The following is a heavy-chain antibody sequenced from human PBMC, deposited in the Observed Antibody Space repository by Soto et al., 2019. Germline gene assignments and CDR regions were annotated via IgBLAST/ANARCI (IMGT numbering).Heavy chain of an antibody. J-gene: IGHJ5*02. CDR1: GFTFSSYR. D-gene: IGHD2-15*01. CDR2: INSDGSST. Sequence: GGSLRLSCAASGFTFSSYRMHWVRQAPGKGLVWVSRINSDGSSTSYADSVKGRFTISRDNAKNTLYLQMNSLRAEDTAVYYCAKEYCSGGSCYKSIFTSSDTTVGFDPWGQGTLVTVSS. CDR3: AKEYCSGGSCYKSIFTSSDTTVGFDP. V-gene: IGHV3-74*01.